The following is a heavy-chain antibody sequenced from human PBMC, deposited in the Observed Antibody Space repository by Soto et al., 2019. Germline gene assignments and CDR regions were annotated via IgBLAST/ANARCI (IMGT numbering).Heavy chain of an antibody. D-gene: IGHD3-10*01. J-gene: IGHJ4*02. Sequence: PSETLSLTCTVSGYSISNGYYWGWIRQSPEKGLEWIGTIYHTGTTYYNPSLKSRVTMSIDTSKNQFSLNLNSVTAADTAVYYCVRDRQRYGSEVAKWVQGTLVTGSS. CDR2: IYHTGTT. CDR1: GYSISNGYY. CDR3: VRDRQRYGSEVAK. V-gene: IGHV4-38-2*02.